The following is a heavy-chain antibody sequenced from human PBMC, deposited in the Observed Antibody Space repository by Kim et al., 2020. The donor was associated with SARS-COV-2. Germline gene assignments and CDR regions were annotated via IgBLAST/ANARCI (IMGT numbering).Heavy chain of an antibody. D-gene: IGHD6-13*01. Sequence: SETLSLTCTVSGYSISSGYYWGWIRQPPGKGLEWIGSIYHSGSTYYNPSLKSRVTISVDTSKNQFSLKLSSVTAADTAVYYCALKQLVQDYWGQGTLVTVSS. CDR1: GYSISSGYY. CDR2: IYHSGST. CDR3: ALKQLVQDY. J-gene: IGHJ4*02. V-gene: IGHV4-38-2*02.